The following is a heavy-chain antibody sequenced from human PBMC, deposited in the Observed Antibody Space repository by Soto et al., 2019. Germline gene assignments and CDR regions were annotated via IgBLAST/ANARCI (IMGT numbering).Heavy chain of an antibody. D-gene: IGHD6-13*01. V-gene: IGHV3-33*01. CDR2: IWYDGSNK. CDR3: ARDHSSTGLYYFDY. J-gene: IGHJ4*02. CDR1: GFTFSSYG. Sequence: GGSLRLSCAASGFTFSSYGMHWVRQAPGKGLEWVAVIWYDGSNKYYADSVKGRFTISRDNSKNTLYLQMNSLRAEDTAVYYCARDHSSTGLYYFDYWGQGTLVTVSS.